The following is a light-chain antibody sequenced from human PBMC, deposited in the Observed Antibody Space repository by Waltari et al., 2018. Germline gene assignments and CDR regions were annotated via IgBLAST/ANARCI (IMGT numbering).Light chain of an antibody. CDR2: EVY. Sequence: QSALTQPPSASVSLRPSVTIACTGTSNNVGGYKYVSWYQPHPGKAPRLMIYEVYNRPSGVPDRFSGSKSGNTASLTVSGLQADDEADYYCSSYAGSENVVFGGGTKLTVL. CDR1: SNNVGGYKY. J-gene: IGLJ3*02. CDR3: SSYAGSENVV. V-gene: IGLV2-8*01.